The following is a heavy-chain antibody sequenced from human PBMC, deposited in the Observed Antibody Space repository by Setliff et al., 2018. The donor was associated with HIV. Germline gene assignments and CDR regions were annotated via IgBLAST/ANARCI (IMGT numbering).Heavy chain of an antibody. CDR1: AYSCTDYF. Sequence: ASVKVSCKASAYSCTDYFIHWVRQAPGQGLEWMGWISPNNAGTRIPRTFRGRVTLTSDTSINTAYMELSGLRSGDTAVYYCAKGPPGLRYCSSTRCSSSGYFQHWGQGTLVTVSS. CDR2: ISPNNAGT. D-gene: IGHD2-2*01. CDR3: AKGPPGLRYCSSTRCSSSGYFQH. V-gene: IGHV1-2*02. J-gene: IGHJ1*01.